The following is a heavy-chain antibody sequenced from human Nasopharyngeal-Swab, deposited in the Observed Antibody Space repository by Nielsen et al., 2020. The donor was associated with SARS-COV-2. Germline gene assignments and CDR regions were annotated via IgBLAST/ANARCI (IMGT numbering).Heavy chain of an antibody. J-gene: IGHJ3*02. Sequence: SETLSLTCTVSGYSISSGYYWGWIRQPPGKGLEWIGSIYHSGSTYYNPSLKSRVTISVDTSKNQFSLKLSSVTAADTAVYYCARDPTAMVRLDAFDIWGQGTMVTVSS. CDR3: ARDPTAMVRLDAFDI. D-gene: IGHD5-18*01. V-gene: IGHV4-38-2*02. CDR2: IYHSGST. CDR1: GYSISSGYY.